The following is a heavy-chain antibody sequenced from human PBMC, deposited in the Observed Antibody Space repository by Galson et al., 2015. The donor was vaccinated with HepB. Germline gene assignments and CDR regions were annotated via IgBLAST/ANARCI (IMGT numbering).Heavy chain of an antibody. J-gene: IGHJ2*01. Sequence: TLSLTCTVSGGSISSGGYYWSWIRQHPGKGLEWIGYIYYSGSTYYNPSLKSRVTISVDTSKNQFSLKLSSVTAADTAVYYCARVPPTLRPHANWYFDLWGRGTLVTVSS. CDR1: GGSISSGGYY. V-gene: IGHV4-31*03. CDR2: IYYSGST. CDR3: ARVPPTLRPHANWYFDL.